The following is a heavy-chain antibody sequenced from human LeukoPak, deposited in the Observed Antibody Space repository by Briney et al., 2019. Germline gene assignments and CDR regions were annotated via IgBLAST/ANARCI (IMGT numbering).Heavy chain of an antibody. V-gene: IGHV3-9*03. J-gene: IGHJ6*03. CDR1: GFTFDDYA. D-gene: IGHD4-11*01. Sequence: GGSLRLSCAASGFTFDDYAMHWVRQAPGKGLEWVSGISWNGGSIGYADSVKGRFTISRDNAKNSLYLQMNSLRAEDMALYYCAKEGLNYSNYSSDYYYYMDVWGKGTTVTVSS. CDR3: AKEGLNYSNYSSDYYYYMDV. CDR2: ISWNGGSI.